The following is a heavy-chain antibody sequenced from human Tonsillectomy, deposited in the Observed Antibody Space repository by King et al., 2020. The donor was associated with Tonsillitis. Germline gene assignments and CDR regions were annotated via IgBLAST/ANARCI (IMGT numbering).Heavy chain of an antibody. CDR3: ARNLWGDFDY. V-gene: IGHV4-39*01. CDR1: GGSISSSSYY. J-gene: IGHJ4*02. CDR2: IYYSGST. D-gene: IGHD2-21*01. Sequence: QLQESGPGLVKPSETLSLTCTVSGGSISSSSYYWGWIRQPPGKGLEWIGSIYYSGSTYYNPSLKSRVTISVDTSKNQISLKLSSVTAADTAVYYCARNLWGDFDYWGQGTLVTVSS.